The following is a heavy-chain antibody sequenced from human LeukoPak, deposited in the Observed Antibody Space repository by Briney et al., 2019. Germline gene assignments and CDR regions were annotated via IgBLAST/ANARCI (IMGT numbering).Heavy chain of an antibody. V-gene: IGHV3-21*01. J-gene: IGHJ3*02. CDR3: ARDLPPTHAFDI. CDR2: ISSSSSYI. Sequence: GGSLRLSCAASGFTFSSYAMSWVRQAPGKGLEWVSSISSSSSYIYYADSVKGRFTISRDNAKNSLYLQMNSLRAEDTAVYYCARDLPPTHAFDIWGQGTMVTVSS. CDR1: GFTFSSYA.